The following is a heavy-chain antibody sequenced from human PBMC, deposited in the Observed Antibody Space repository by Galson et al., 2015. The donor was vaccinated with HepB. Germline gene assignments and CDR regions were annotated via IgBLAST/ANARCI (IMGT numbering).Heavy chain of an antibody. CDR3: AKAASSRWSYGHSWFDP. D-gene: IGHD6-13*01. CDR1: GFTFSRVG. Sequence: SLRLSCAASGFTFSRVGMTWVRQAPGKGLECVSAISVSGDSRDYADSVKGRFTISRDNSKNTLYLQMNSLRAEDTAVYYCAKAASSRWSYGHSWFDPWGQGTLVTVSS. CDR2: ISVSGDSR. V-gene: IGHV3-23*01. J-gene: IGHJ5*02.